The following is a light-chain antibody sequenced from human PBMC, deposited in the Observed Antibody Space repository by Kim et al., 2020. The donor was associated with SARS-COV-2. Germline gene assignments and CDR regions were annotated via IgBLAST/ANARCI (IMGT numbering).Light chain of an antibody. CDR2: KAS. Sequence: ASVGDRLTLTCRASQSISSWLAWYQQKPGKAPKLLIYKASNLETGVPSRFSGSGSGTEFTLTISSLQPDDFATYYCQQYNSYPWTFGQGTKVEIK. CDR3: QQYNSYPWT. V-gene: IGKV1-5*03. J-gene: IGKJ1*01. CDR1: QSISSW.